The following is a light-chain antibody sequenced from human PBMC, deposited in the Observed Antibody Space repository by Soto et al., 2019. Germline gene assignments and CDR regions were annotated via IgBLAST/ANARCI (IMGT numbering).Light chain of an antibody. CDR3: QQYNTYPWT. CDR1: HYVSSS. J-gene: IGKJ1*01. CDR2: KTS. Sequence: DIQMTQSPSTLSAFVGERVTITCRASHYVSSSLAWYQQKPGKAPKLMIYKTSILESGVPSRFSGSASGTEFTLSISSLQPDDFATYWCQQYNTYPWTFGQGIKVEIK. V-gene: IGKV1-5*03.